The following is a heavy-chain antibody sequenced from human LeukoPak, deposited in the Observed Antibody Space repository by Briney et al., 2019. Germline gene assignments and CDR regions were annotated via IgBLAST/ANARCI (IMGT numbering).Heavy chain of an antibody. CDR1: GGSISSYY. D-gene: IGHD5-18*01. CDR2: IYTSGST. V-gene: IGHV4-4*07. J-gene: IGHJ6*02. Sequence: PSETLSLTCTVSGGSISSYYWSWIRQPAGKGLEWIGRIYTSGSTNYNPSLKSRVTMSVDTSKNQFSLKLSSVTAADTAVYYCARDRVETAMDPYGMDVWGQGTTVTVSS. CDR3: ARDRVETAMDPYGMDV.